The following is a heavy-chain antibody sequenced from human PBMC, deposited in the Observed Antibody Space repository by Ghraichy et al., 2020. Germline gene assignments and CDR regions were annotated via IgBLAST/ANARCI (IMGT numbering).Heavy chain of an antibody. Sequence: GGSLRLSCAASGFTFSSYWMHWVRQAPGKGLVWVSRINSDGSSTSYADSVKGRLTISRDNAKNTLYLQMNSLRAEDTAVYYCARDRDWGLFDYWGQGTLVTVSS. CDR3: ARDRDWGLFDY. CDR2: INSDGSST. CDR1: GFTFSSYW. J-gene: IGHJ4*02. V-gene: IGHV3-74*01. D-gene: IGHD7-27*01.